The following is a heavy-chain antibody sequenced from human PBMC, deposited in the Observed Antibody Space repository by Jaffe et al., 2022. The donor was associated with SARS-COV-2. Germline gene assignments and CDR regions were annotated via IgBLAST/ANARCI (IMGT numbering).Heavy chain of an antibody. V-gene: IGHV4-59*01. CDR1: GASISSYY. CDR2: IYYSGTTNYNP. CDR3: ARVYSGSSINP. J-gene: IGHJ5*02. D-gene: IGHD1-26*01. Sequence: QVQLQESGPGLVKPSETLSLTCTVSGASISSYYWSWIRQPPGKGLEWIGYIYYSGTTNYNPNYNPSLKSRVTISVDTSKNQFSLKMTSVTAADTAIYYCARVYSGSSINPWGQGTLVTVSS.